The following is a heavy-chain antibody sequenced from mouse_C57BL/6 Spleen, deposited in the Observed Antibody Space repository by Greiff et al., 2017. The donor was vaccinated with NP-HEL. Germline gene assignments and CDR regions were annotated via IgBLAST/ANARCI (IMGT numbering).Heavy chain of an antibody. CDR3: TRRGNGYYVSFDD. D-gene: IGHD2-3*01. Sequence: QVQLQQSGAELVRPGASVTLSCKASGYTFTDYEMHWVKQTPVHGLEWIGAIDPETGGTAYNQKFKGKAILTADKSSSTAYMELRSLTSEDSAVYYCTRRGNGYYVSFDDWGQGTTLTVAS. CDR1: GYTFTDYE. V-gene: IGHV1-15*01. CDR2: IDPETGGT. J-gene: IGHJ2*01.